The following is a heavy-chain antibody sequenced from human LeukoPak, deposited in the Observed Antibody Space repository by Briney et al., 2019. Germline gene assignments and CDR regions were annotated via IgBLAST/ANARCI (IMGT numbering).Heavy chain of an antibody. J-gene: IGHJ4*02. V-gene: IGHV3-11*04. Sequence: GGSLRLSCAASGFIFSDYYMSWIRQAPGKGLEWVSYISGRGSTIYYADSVKGRFTISRDNAKKSLYLQMNRLRDEDTAVYFCARLSRETFDTCGQGTLVTVSS. CDR1: GFIFSDYY. D-gene: IGHD3-10*01. CDR2: ISGRGSTI. CDR3: ARLSRETFDT.